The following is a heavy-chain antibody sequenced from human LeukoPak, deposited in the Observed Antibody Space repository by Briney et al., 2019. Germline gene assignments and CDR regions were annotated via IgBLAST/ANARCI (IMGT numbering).Heavy chain of an antibody. Sequence: ASVKVSCKASGYTFTSCDINWLRQATGQGLEWMGWMNPNSGNTGYAQKFQGRVTITRNTSISTAYMELSSLRSEDTAVYYCASASYSGDYYYYYMDVWGKGTTVTVSS. D-gene: IGHD2-21*01. CDR3: ASASYSGDYYYYYMDV. V-gene: IGHV1-8*03. CDR2: MNPNSGNT. J-gene: IGHJ6*03. CDR1: GYTFTSCD.